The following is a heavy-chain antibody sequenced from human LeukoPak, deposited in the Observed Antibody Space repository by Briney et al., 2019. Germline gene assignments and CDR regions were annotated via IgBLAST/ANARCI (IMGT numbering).Heavy chain of an antibody. CDR3: ARGTPYYYYYYMDV. V-gene: IGHV4-61*02. Sequence: PSQTLSLTCTVSGGSISSGSYYWSWIRQPAGKGLEWLGRIYTSGSTNYNPSLKSRVTISVDTSKNQFSLKLSSVTAADTAVYYCARGTPYYYYYYMDVWGKGTTVTVSS. J-gene: IGHJ6*03. D-gene: IGHD2-15*01. CDR1: GGSISSGSYY. CDR2: IYTSGST.